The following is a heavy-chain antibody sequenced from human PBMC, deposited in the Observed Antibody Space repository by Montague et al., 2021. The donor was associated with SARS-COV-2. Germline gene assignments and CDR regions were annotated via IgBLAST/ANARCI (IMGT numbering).Heavy chain of an antibody. CDR3: ASPGVRRDGFDI. CDR2: VKEDGTDK. Sequence: SLSLSCAASGFSFRTYWMSWVRQAQGKGLEWVASVKEDGTDKYYVDLAKGRFSISRDNAKNSVYLQMNSLRGEDTAVYYCASPGVRRDGFDIWGQGTVVTVSS. CDR1: GFSFRTYW. J-gene: IGHJ3*02. V-gene: IGHV3-7*01. D-gene: IGHD2-21*01.